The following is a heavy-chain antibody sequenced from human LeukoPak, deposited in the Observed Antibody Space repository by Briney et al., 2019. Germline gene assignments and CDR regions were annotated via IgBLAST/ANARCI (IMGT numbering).Heavy chain of an antibody. V-gene: IGHV3-21*01. CDR1: GFTFSSYS. CDR2: ISTSSSYI. CDR3: ARGYWNFDL. Sequence: GGSLRLSCGVSGFTFSSYSMNWVRQAPGKGLEWVSFISTSSSYIYYADSVKGRFTISRDNARNSLYLQMNSLRPEDTAVYYCARGYWNFDLWGRGILVTVSS. J-gene: IGHJ2*01.